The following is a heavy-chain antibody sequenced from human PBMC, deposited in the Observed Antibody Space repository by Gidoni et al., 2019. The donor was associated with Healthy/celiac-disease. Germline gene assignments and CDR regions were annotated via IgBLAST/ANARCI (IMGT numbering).Heavy chain of an antibody. J-gene: IGHJ4*02. Sequence: EVQLFESGGGMVHPGGSLRLSRAASALTFSSTAMRWVRQAPGKGLEWVSAIRGSCGRTYYADSVKGRFTISRDNSKNTLYLQMNSLRAEDTAVYYCAKLGGFYDIWTGEGYYFDYWGQGTLVTVSS. CDR3: AKLGGFYDIWTGEGYYFDY. V-gene: IGHV3-23*01. CDR1: ALTFSSTA. D-gene: IGHD3-9*01. CDR2: IRGSCGRT.